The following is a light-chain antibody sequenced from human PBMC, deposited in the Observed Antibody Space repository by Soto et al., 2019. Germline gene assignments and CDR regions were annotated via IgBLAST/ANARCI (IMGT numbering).Light chain of an antibody. Sequence: QSALTQPASVSGSPGQSITISCTGTNSDLPNYDSVSWYQYHPGKAPKLMIYDVSNRPSGISNRFSGSKSGNTASLTISGLQAEDEADYYCSSFTISRNTVIFGGGTKLTVL. V-gene: IGLV2-14*01. J-gene: IGLJ2*01. CDR1: NSDLPNYDS. CDR3: SSFTISRNTVI. CDR2: DVS.